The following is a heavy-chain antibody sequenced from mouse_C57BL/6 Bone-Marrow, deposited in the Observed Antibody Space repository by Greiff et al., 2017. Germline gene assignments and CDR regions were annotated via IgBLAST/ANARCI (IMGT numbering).Heavy chain of an antibody. D-gene: IGHD3-1*01. CDR2: ISDGGSYT. Sequence: VQLKESGGGLVKPGGSLKLSCAASGFTFSSYAMSWVRQTPEKRLEWVATISDGGSYTYYPDNVKGRFTISRDNAKNNQYLQMSHLKSEDAAMYYCARDRGGYFDVWGTGTTVTVSS. V-gene: IGHV5-4*01. CDR1: GFTFSSYA. CDR3: ARDRGGYFDV. J-gene: IGHJ1*03.